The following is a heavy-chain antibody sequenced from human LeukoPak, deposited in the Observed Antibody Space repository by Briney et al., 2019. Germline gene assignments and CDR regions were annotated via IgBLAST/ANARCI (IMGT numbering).Heavy chain of an antibody. Sequence: GGSLRLSCAASGFTFSSYSMNWVRQAPGKGLEWVSSISSSSSYIYYADSVKGRFTISRDNAKNSLYLQMNSLRAEDTAVYYCAGDQRSGSYPYDYWGQGTLVTVSS. V-gene: IGHV3-21*01. D-gene: IGHD1-26*01. CDR2: ISSSSSYI. CDR3: AGDQRSGSYPYDY. CDR1: GFTFSSYS. J-gene: IGHJ4*02.